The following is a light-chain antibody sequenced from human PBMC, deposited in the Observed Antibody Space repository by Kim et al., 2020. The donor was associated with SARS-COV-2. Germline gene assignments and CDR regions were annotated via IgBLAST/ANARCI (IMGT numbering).Light chain of an antibody. Sequence: SYELTQPPSVSVAPGKTARITCGGNNIGSKSVHWYQQKPGQAPVLVIYYDSDRPSGIPERFSGSNSGNTATLTISRVEAGDEADYYCQVWDSRSDYPWVF. CDR3: QVWDSRSDYPWV. CDR2: YDS. J-gene: IGLJ3*02. V-gene: IGLV3-21*04. CDR1: NIGSKS.